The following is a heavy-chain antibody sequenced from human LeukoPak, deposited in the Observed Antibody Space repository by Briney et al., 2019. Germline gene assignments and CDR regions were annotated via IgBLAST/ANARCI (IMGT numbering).Heavy chain of an antibody. CDR2: INHSGST. Sequence: GSLRLSCAASGFKFDDYGMTWVRQTPGKGLEWIGEINHSGSTNYNPSLKSRVTISVNTSKNQFSLKLSSVTAADTAVYYCARGRYGDPQDYWGQGTLVTVSS. V-gene: IGHV4-34*01. CDR1: GFKFDDYG. D-gene: IGHD4-17*01. J-gene: IGHJ4*02. CDR3: ARGRYGDPQDY.